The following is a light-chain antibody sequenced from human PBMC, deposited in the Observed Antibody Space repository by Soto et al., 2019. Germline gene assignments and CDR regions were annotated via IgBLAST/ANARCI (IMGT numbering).Light chain of an antibody. J-gene: IGKJ2*01. CDR1: QSVSSY. Sequence: EIVLTQSPATLSLSPGERATLSCRASQSVSSYLAWYQQKPGQAPRLLIYDASNRDTGIPARLSGSGSGTDFPLPISSLETEDFAVYYCQQRSNWPPDKYTFGQGHKLEI. CDR2: DAS. CDR3: QQRSNWPPDKYT. V-gene: IGKV3-11*01.